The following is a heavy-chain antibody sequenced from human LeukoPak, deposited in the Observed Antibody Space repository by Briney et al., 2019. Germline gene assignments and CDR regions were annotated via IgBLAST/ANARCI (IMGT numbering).Heavy chain of an antibody. J-gene: IGHJ5*02. Sequence: SQTLSLTCAISGDSVSSNSVTWNWIRQCPSRGIEWLGRTYYRSTWYNDYAVSVRGRITVNPDTCKNQFSLHLNSVTPEDTAVYYCARRLTQYDCFDPWGQGILVTVSS. D-gene: IGHD2-2*01. CDR2: TYYRSTWYN. CDR3: ARRLTQYDCFDP. CDR1: GDSVSSNSVT. V-gene: IGHV6-1*01.